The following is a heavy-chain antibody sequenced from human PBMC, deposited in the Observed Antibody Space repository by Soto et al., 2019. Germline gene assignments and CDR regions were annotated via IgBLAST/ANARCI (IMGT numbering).Heavy chain of an antibody. CDR2: VYYSGST. CDR3: ARGDHYMDV. Sequence: SETLSLTCTVSGGSISSYYWSWIRQPPGKGLEWIGYVYYSGSTNYNPSLKSLVTISVDTAKNQFTLKLSSVTAADTVVYCCARGDHYMDVWGKGTTVTVSS. CDR1: GGSISSYY. D-gene: IGHD2-21*02. J-gene: IGHJ6*03. V-gene: IGHV4-59*01.